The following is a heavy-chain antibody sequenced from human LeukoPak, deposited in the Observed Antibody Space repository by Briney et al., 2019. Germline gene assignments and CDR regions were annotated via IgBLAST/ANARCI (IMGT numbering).Heavy chain of an antibody. D-gene: IGHD6-13*01. CDR1: GDSIRSGDYY. J-gene: IGHJ4*02. CDR3: ARGHSSSYDYYFDY. Sequence: LSLTCTVSGDSIRSGDYYWSWIRQPAGKGLEWVSSISSSSSYIYYADSVKGRFTISRDNAKNSLYLQMNSLRAEDTAVYYCARGHSSSYDYYFDYWGQGTLVTVSS. V-gene: IGHV3-11*06. CDR2: ISSSSSYI.